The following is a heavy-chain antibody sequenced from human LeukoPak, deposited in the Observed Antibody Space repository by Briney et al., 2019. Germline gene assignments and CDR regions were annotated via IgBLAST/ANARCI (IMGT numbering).Heavy chain of an antibody. CDR1: GYTFTSYY. V-gene: IGHV1-46*01. CDR2: INPSGGST. Sequence: ASVKVSCKASGYTFTSYYMHWVRQAPGQGLEWMGIINPSGGSTSYAQKFQGRVTMTRDTSTSTVYMELSSLRSEDTAVYYCARGPIMITFGGVIVIPEGFDYWGQGTLVTVSS. J-gene: IGHJ4*02. D-gene: IGHD3-16*02. CDR3: ARGPIMITFGGVIVIPEGFDY.